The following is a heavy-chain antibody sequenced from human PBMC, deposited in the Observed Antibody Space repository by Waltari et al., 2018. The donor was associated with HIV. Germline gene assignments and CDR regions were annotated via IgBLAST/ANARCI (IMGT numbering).Heavy chain of an antibody. D-gene: IGHD3-22*01. V-gene: IGHV3-7*01. Sequence: EVQLVESGGGLVQPGGSLRLSCASSGFTFNKYLITWGRQAPGKGLEWVANIKQDESEKYYVDSLKGRFTISRDNAKNSLFLQMNSLRVEDTAVYYCAREALYDSSGYYFDYWGQGTLVTVSS. CDR2: IKQDESEK. CDR1: GFTFNKYL. J-gene: IGHJ4*02. CDR3: AREALYDSSGYYFDY.